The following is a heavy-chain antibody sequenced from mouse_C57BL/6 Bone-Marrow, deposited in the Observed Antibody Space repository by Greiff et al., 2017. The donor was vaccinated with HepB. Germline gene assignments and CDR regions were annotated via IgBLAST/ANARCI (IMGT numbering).Heavy chain of an antibody. Sequence: VQLQESGPGLVQPSQSLSITCTVSGFSLTSYGVHWVRQPPGKGLEWLGVIWSGGSTDYNAAFISRLSISKDNSKSQVFFKMNSLQADDTAIYYCAKNRYYYGSSYYFDYWGQGTTLTVSS. CDR1: GFSLTSYG. CDR2: IWSGGST. J-gene: IGHJ2*01. D-gene: IGHD1-1*01. CDR3: AKNRYYYGSSYYFDY. V-gene: IGHV2-4*01.